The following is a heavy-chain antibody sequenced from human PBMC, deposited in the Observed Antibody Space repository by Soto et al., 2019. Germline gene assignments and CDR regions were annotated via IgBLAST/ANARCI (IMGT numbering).Heavy chain of an antibody. Sequence: TFTKTVLRWVMPAPGKGLEWMGWISAYNGNTNYAQKLQGRVTMTTDTSTSTAYMELRSLRSDDKALYYCARYQEYCLGVSCSLNWSDPRG. V-gene: IGHV1-18*04. CDR1: TFTKTV. CDR3: ARYQEYCLGVSCSLNWSDP. J-gene: IGHJ5*02. D-gene: IGHD2-15*01. CDR2: ISAYNGNT.